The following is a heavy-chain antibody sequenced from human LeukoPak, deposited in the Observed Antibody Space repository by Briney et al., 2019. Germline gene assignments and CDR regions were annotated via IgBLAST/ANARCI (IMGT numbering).Heavy chain of an antibody. Sequence: GGSLRLTCTASGFTFGDYAMSWVRQAPGKGLEWVGFIRSKAYGGTTEYAASVKGIFTISRDDSKSIAYLQMNSLKTEDTAVYYCTRWDSGSYATGGYYYGMDVWGQGTTVTVSS. CDR1: GFTFGDYA. J-gene: IGHJ6*02. CDR2: IRSKAYGGTT. D-gene: IGHD3-10*01. V-gene: IGHV3-49*04. CDR3: TRWDSGSYATGGYYYGMDV.